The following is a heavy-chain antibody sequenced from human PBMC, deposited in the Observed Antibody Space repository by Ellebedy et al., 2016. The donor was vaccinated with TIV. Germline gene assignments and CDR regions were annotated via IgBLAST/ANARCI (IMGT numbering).Heavy chain of an antibody. CDR1: GFTFSSYW. CDR2: IKQDGSEK. D-gene: IGHD5-12*01. Sequence: GESLKISCAASGFTFSSYWMSWVRQAPGKGLEWVANIKQDGSEKDYVDSVKGRFTISRDNAKNSLYLQMNSLRAEDTAVYYCRIVASDFDYWGQGALVTVSS. CDR3: RIVASDFDY. J-gene: IGHJ4*02. V-gene: IGHV3-7*03.